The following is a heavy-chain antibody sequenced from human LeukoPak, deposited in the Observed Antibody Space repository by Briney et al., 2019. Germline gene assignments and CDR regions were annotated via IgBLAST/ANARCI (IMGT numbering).Heavy chain of an antibody. V-gene: IGHV3-30*18. CDR2: ISYDGSYK. CDR1: GFTFRSSG. Sequence: PGRSLRLSCAASGFTFRSSGMYWVRQARGKGLEWVALISYDGSYKYYADSVKGRFTISRDNSKNTLYLQMNSLRAEDTAVYYCAKAPDSSSWFGWYFDLWGRGTLVTVSS. J-gene: IGHJ2*01. D-gene: IGHD6-13*01. CDR3: AKAPDSSSWFGWYFDL.